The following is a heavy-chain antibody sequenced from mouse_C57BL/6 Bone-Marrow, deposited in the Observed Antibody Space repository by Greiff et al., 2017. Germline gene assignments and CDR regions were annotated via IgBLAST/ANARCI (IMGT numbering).Heavy chain of an antibody. V-gene: IGHV1-55*01. J-gene: IGHJ1*03. CDR3: ARPYYSNYWYFDV. CDR2: IYPGSGST. D-gene: IGHD2-5*01. Sequence: QVQLQQPGAELVKPGASVKMSCKASGYTFTSYWINWVKQRPGQGLEWIGDIYPGSGSTNYNEKFKCKATMTVDTSSSTAYMQLSSLTSEDSAVYYCARPYYSNYWYFDVWGTGTTVTVSS. CDR1: GYTFTSYW.